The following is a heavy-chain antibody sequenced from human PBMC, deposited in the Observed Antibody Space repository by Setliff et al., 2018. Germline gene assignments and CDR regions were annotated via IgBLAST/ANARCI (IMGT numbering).Heavy chain of an antibody. CDR1: GYTFSTYG. Sequence: SVKVSCKASGYTFSTYGLHWVRQAPGQGLEWMGGTIPIFGSTNYARKFQGRVTITADESTITAYMELSSLRSEDTAVYYCARVRDCSGGICHRGFHHYMDVWGKGTTVTVSS. CDR2: TIPIFGST. D-gene: IGHD2-15*01. V-gene: IGHV1-69*13. CDR3: ARVRDCSGGICHRGFHHYMDV. J-gene: IGHJ6*03.